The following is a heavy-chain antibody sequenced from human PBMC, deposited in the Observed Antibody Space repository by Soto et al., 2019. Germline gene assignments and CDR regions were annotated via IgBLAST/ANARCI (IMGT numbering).Heavy chain of an antibody. CDR3: ARGRGGWYPYYYYGMDV. Sequence: QVQLQQWGAGLLKPSETLSLTCAVYGGSFSGYYWSWIRQPPGKGLEWIGEINHSGSTNYNPSLKSRVTISVDTSKNQFSLKLSSVTAADTAVYYCARGRGGWYPYYYYGMDVWGQGTTVTVSS. CDR1: GGSFSGYY. V-gene: IGHV4-34*01. J-gene: IGHJ6*02. CDR2: INHSGST. D-gene: IGHD6-19*01.